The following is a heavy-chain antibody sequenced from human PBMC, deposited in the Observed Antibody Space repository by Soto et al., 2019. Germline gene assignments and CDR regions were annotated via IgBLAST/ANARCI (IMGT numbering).Heavy chain of an antibody. Sequence: EVQLLESGGGVVQPGGSLRLSCVDSGFNFKKFAMAWVRQAAGEGLEWDSGISCCGGSASYADSVKGRFSIARDDSKNTVSLQLNSLRVEDTAQYYCAKADGQQWLIPHLDNWGQGTLVTVS. V-gene: IGHV3-23*01. CDR3: AKADGQQWLIPHLDN. D-gene: IGHD6-19*01. CDR2: ISCCGGSA. CDR1: GFNFKKFA. J-gene: IGHJ4*02.